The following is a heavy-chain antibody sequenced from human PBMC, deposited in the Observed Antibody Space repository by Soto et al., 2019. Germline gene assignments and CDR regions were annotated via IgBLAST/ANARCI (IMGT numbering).Heavy chain of an antibody. D-gene: IGHD2-21*01. CDR1: GFNVKTTY. Sequence: VGSLRLFCAASGFNVKTTYMTWVRQAPGEGLEWVSVIHNSGATYYADSVKGRFTISKDNSKNTVYLQMSSLRAEDTAMYYCAREYSYSYPAWGQGTLVTVSS. CDR3: AREYSYSYPA. V-gene: IGHV3-53*01. J-gene: IGHJ1*01. CDR2: IHNSGAT.